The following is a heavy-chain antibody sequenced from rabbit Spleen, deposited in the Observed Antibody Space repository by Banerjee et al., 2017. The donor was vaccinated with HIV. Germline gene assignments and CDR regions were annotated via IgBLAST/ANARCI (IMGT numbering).Heavy chain of an antibody. D-gene: IGHD4-2*01. CDR3: ARWTGSLGL. CDR2: ISAGSSGIT. Sequence: QEQLVESGGGLVKPEGSLKLSCTASGFSFSNKAVMCWVRQAPGKGLEWIALISAGSSGITYYASWAKGRFTISKTSSTTVTLQMTSLTAADTATYFCARWTGSLGLWGQGTLVTVS. J-gene: IGHJ3*01. CDR1: GFSFSNKAV. V-gene: IGHV1S45*01.